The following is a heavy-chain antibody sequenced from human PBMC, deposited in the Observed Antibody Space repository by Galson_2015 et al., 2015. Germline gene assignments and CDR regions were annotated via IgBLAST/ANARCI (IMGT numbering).Heavy chain of an antibody. V-gene: IGHV3-21*01. CDR3: ATDLLSHADSPGS. D-gene: IGHD2-2*01. CDR2: ISRSGSYI. J-gene: IGHJ5*02. Sequence: SLRLSCAASGITFSIYAMNWVRQAPGKGLEWVSFISRSGSYIYYADSVRGRFTISRDNAKNSLYLQMSSLRADDTGVYYCATDLLSHADSPGSWGQGTLVTVSS. CDR1: GITFSIYA.